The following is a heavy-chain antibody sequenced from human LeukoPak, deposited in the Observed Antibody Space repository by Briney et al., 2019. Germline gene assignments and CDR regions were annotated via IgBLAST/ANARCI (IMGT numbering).Heavy chain of an antibody. CDR2: ISGSGEST. D-gene: IGHD3-16*01. CDR3: AKDVWGPTAMKNNWFDP. V-gene: IGHV3-23*01. Sequence: GGSLRLSCAASGFIVSSKYMSWVRQAPGKGLEWVSMISGSGESTTYAGSVKGRFTVSRDNSQNTLYLQMDSLRGDDTALYYCAKDVWGPTAMKNNWFDPWGQGTLVTVS. J-gene: IGHJ5*02. CDR1: GFIVSSKY.